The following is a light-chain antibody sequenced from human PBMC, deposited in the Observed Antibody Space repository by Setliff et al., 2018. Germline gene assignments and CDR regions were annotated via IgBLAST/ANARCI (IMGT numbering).Light chain of an antibody. CDR3: SSHTTSSTWV. V-gene: IGLV2-14*03. CDR2: DVN. CDR1: SRDVGAHDF. J-gene: IGLJ3*02. Sequence: QSALTQPASVSESPGQSITISCTGTSRDVGAHDFVSWYQQRPGKAPKLIIYDVNNRPSGVSNRFSGSKSGNTAPLTISGLQAEDDADYYCSSHTTSSTWVFGGGTKVTVL.